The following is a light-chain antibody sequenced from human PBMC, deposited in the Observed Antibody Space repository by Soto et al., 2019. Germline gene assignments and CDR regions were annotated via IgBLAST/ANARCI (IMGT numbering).Light chain of an antibody. Sequence: AIQMTQSPSSLSASVGDRVTITCRASQGIRNDLGWYQQKPGNAPKLLIYAASRLQSGVPSRFSGSASGTDFTLIISSLQPEDFATYYCLQDYSYPWTFGQGTKVEVK. CDR3: LQDYSYPWT. CDR1: QGIRND. CDR2: AAS. V-gene: IGKV1-6*02. J-gene: IGKJ1*01.